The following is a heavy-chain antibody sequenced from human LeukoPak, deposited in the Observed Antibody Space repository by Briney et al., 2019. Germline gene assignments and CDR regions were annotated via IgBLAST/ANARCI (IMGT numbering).Heavy chain of an antibody. CDR3: AKDGPGNGWPDLDY. J-gene: IGHJ4*02. Sequence: PGGSLRLSCVASGFLFTIYAMRWVRQAPGEGLEWVFSSGGSGGSTYSAASVKGRFTISRDTSKSTLFLQMNNLRAEDTAVYYCAKDGPGNGWPDLDYWGQGTLVTVSS. CDR2: SGGSGGST. D-gene: IGHD6-19*01. V-gene: IGHV3-23*01. CDR1: GFLFTIYA.